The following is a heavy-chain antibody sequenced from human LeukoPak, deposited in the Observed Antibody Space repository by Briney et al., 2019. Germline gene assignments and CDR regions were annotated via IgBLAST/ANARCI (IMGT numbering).Heavy chain of an antibody. CDR3: AKDRVDGSGSQFDS. V-gene: IGHV3-23*01. Sequence: GGSLRLSCAASGFTFSSYAMNWVRQAPGKGLEWVSSITGSGALTYYADSVKGRFTISKDNAMDTLFLQMNSLRADDTAVYYCAKDRVDGSGSQFDSWGQGSLVTVSS. CDR2: ITGSGALT. D-gene: IGHD3-10*01. CDR1: GFTFSSYA. J-gene: IGHJ4*02.